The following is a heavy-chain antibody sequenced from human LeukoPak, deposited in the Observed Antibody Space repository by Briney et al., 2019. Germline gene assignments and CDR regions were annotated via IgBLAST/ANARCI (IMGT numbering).Heavy chain of an antibody. D-gene: IGHD2-8*01. V-gene: IGHV1-69*13. Sequence: GASVKLSCKSSGATFTIYAISWVRLAPGQGLEWMGMVIPICGTSKCAKEVQGRVTITSDESSRTAYMNLSSLRSENTAVYYCARDYIVYAPDKTYYDYWMDGGGKGTTVSVS. CDR2: VIPICGTS. J-gene: IGHJ6*01. CDR3: ARDYIVYAPDKTYYDYWMDG. CDR1: GATFTIYA.